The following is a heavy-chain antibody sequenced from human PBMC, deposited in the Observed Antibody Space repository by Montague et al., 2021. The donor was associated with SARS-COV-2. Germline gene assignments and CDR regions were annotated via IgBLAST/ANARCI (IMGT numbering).Heavy chain of an antibody. Sequence: SETLSLTCAVYGGSFSDYHWPWIRQSPGGGLEWIGQINYGGSTTYNPSLRSRVTISIDTSKNQFSLKLTSVTAADTAVYYCARGAPGYWGQGTLVTV. CDR1: GGSFSDYH. V-gene: IGHV4-34*01. CDR2: INYGGST. CDR3: ARGAPGY. D-gene: IGHD1-1*01. J-gene: IGHJ4*02.